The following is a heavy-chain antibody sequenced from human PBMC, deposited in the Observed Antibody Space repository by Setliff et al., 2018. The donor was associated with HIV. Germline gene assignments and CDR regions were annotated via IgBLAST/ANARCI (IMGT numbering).Heavy chain of an antibody. Sequence: SETLSLTCAGSGYSISSGYYWGWIRQPPGKGLEWIGNIYHHGTTYYYPSLKGRVTISLDTSNNQFSLNLNSVTAADTAVYYCARGGPTVAFGSDVWGQGTTVTVSS. V-gene: IGHV4-38-2*01. J-gene: IGHJ6*02. CDR3: ARGGPTVAFGSDV. CDR2: IYHHGTT. CDR1: GYSISSGYY. D-gene: IGHD4-17*01.